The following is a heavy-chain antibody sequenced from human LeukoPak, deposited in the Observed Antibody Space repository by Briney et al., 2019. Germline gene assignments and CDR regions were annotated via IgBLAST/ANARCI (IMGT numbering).Heavy chain of an antibody. Sequence: PGGSLRLSCATSGFTFRSYAMIWVRQAPERGLQWVSGISGSGTYYADFAKGRFTISRDNSKNTLYLQMNSLTAEDTAVYYCARGLSYFDYWGQGTLVTVSS. CDR1: GFTFRSYA. V-gene: IGHV3-23*01. J-gene: IGHJ4*02. D-gene: IGHD3-10*01. CDR2: ISGSGT. CDR3: ARGLSYFDY.